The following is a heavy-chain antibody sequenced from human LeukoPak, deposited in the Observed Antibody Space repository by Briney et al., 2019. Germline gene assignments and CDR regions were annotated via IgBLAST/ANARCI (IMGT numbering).Heavy chain of an antibody. CDR2: ISGSAHKI. J-gene: IGHJ4*02. CDR1: GITFSNYA. Sequence: PGGSLRLSCVASGITFSNYAVSWVRQAPEKGLDWVSVISGSAHKIRYADSVKGRFTISRDNSENIVYLQMNNLRVEDTAVCYCAGRPTGYSSGYIHWGQGTLVTVSS. CDR3: AGRPTGYSSGYIH. V-gene: IGHV3-23*01. D-gene: IGHD5-18*01.